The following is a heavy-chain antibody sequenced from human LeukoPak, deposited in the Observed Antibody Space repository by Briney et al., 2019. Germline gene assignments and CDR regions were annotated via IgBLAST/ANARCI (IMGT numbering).Heavy chain of an antibody. Sequence: PGGSLRLSCVASGFTFSRSWMDWVRQAPGKGLEWVANTKGDGSETHYVDSAKGRFTISRDNAKNYLYLQIDRVRVEDTAIYYCAKSLDYWGQGALLTVSS. J-gene: IGHJ4*02. V-gene: IGHV3-7*01. CDR2: TKGDGSET. CDR3: AKSLDY. CDR1: GFTFSRSW.